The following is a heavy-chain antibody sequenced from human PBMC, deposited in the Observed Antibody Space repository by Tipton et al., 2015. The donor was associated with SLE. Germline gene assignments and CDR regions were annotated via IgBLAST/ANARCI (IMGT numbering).Heavy chain of an antibody. V-gene: IGHV4-30-4*07. CDR2: IYYSGST. D-gene: IGHD4-23*01. Sequence: PGLVKPSETLSLTCNVSDVSISSGGYSWSWIRQPPGKGLEWIGFIYYSGSTYYNPSLKSRVTVSLDTSKNQFSLKMNSVTAADTAVYYCARSPAPRWVSSWGHGTLVTVSS. CDR3: ARSPAPRWVSS. CDR1: DVSISSGGYS. J-gene: IGHJ4*01.